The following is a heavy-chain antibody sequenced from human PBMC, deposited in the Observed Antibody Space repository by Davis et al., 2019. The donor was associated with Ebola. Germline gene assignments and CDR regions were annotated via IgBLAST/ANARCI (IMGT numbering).Heavy chain of an antibody. CDR2: VYYGKA. CDR3: ARDNDPYGGRYKYRPPNAFDL. CDR1: GGSISTYY. D-gene: IGHD1-26*01. V-gene: IGHV4-59*12. J-gene: IGHJ3*01. Sequence: PSETLSLTCTVSGGSISTYYWNWVRQSPGKALEWIGYVYYGKAIYNPSLKSRVTIFSDTSKNSFSLRVTSVTAADTAIYFCARDNDPYGGRYKYRPPNAFDLWGQGTKVAVSS.